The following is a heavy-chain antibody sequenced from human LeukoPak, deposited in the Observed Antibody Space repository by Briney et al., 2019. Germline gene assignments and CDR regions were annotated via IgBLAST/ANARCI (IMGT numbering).Heavy chain of an antibody. J-gene: IGHJ5*02. CDR2: ISSSGSTI. V-gene: IGHV3-48*03. CDR3: ARALGWSGYPNWFDP. CDR1: GFTFSSYE. Sequence: PGGSLRLSCAASGFTFSSYEMNWVRQAPGKGLESVSYISSSGSTIYYADSVKGRFTISRDNAKNSLYLQMNSLRAEDTAVYYCARALGWSGYPNWFDPWGQGTLVTVSS. D-gene: IGHD3-3*01.